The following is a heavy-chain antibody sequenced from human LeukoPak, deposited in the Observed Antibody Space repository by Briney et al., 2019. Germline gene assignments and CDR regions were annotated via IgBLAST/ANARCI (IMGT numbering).Heavy chain of an antibody. V-gene: IGHV3-23*01. CDR3: AKRSCSGGSCNFDY. D-gene: IGHD2-15*01. CDR2: ISSSGGST. J-gene: IGHJ4*02. Sequence: PGGSLRLSCAASGFIFSSYAMSWVRQAPGKGLEWVSAISSSGGSTNHADSVKGRFTISRDNSKNTLYLQMNSLRAADTAVYYCAKRSCSGGSCNFDYWGQGTLVTVSS. CDR1: GFIFSSYA.